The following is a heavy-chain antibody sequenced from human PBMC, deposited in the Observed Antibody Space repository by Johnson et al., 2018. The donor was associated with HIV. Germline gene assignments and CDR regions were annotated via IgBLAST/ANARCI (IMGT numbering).Heavy chain of an antibody. D-gene: IGHD3-22*01. Sequence: QMQLVESGGGVVQPGRSLRLSCAASGFTFSSYAMHWVRQAPGKGLEWVAVISYDGSNKYYADSVKGRFTISRDNSKNTRSLQMNSLRAEDTAVYYCARDQDWGYYDSTAFDIWGQGTMVTVSS. CDR1: GFTFSSYA. J-gene: IGHJ3*02. V-gene: IGHV3-30*04. CDR3: ARDQDWGYYDSTAFDI. CDR2: ISYDGSNK.